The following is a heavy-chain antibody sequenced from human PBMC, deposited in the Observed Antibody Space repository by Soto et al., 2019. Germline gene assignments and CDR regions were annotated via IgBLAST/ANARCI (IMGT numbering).Heavy chain of an antibody. V-gene: IGHV1-2*02. D-gene: IGHD6-25*01. CDR3: AREGGAAPGARREWYLDL. J-gene: IGHJ2*01. CDR2: INPHTGDT. CDR1: GYPLTDFY. Sequence: QVQLVQSGAEVKKPGASVTVSCKTSGYPLTDFYIHWVRQAPGQGLEWMAWINPHTGDTNTALKFQGGVTMTRDTSINTAFMELTRLSSDDTAVYYCAREGGAAPGARREWYLDLWGRGTLVSVSS.